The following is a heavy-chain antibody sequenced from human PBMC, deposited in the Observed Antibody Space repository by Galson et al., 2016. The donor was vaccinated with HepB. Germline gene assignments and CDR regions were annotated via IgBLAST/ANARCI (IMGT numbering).Heavy chain of an antibody. V-gene: IGHV4-30-4*01. CDR3: ARTYYNFLTGYYRYYFDF. CDR2: IHDSGST. Sequence: TLSLTCTVSGGSIRGGDYYWRWIRQPPGKGLAWIGFIHDSGSTYYYPTLNSRLTISVDRAKNQFSLKLSSVTVADTAVYHCARTYYNFLTGYYRYYFDFWGQGTLVTVSS. D-gene: IGHD3-9*01. CDR1: GGSIRGGDYY. J-gene: IGHJ4*02.